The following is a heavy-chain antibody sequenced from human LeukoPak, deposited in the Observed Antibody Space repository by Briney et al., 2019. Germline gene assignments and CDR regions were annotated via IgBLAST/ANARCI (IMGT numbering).Heavy chain of an antibody. CDR2: IWYDGSNK. Sequence: GGSLRLSCAASGFTFSSYGMHWVRQAPGKGLEWVAVIWYDGSNKYYADSVKGRFTISRDNSKNTLYLQMNSLRAEDTAVYYCARGGMDYGDYAYYYYGMDVWGQGTTVTVSS. CDR1: GFTFSSYG. V-gene: IGHV3-33*08. CDR3: ARGGMDYGDYAYYYYGMDV. D-gene: IGHD4-17*01. J-gene: IGHJ6*02.